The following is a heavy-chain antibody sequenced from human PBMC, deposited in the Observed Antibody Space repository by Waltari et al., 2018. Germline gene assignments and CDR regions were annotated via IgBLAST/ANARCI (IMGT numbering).Heavy chain of an antibody. CDR2: IGGSGDST. CDR1: GFTFSSYD. J-gene: IGHJ4*02. CDR3: AKRGSYFDD. D-gene: IGHD1-26*01. V-gene: IGHV3-23*01. Sequence: EVQLLESGGGLVQPGGALRPSCAASGFTFSSYDMCWVPQAPGKGLEWVSFIGGSGDSTYYAYSVRGRFTISRDNSKNTLYVQMNSLRAEDTAVYYCAKRGSYFDDWGQGTLVTVSS.